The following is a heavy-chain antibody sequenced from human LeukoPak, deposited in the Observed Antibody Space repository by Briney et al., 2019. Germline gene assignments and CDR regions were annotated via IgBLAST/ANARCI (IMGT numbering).Heavy chain of an antibody. CDR3: AKPLIASRQDAFDI. V-gene: IGHV1-18*01. Sequence: ASVKVSCKASGYTFTSYGISWVRQAPGQGLEWMGWISAYNGNTNYAQKLQGRVTMTTDTSTSTAYMELRSLRSDDTALYYCAKPLIASRQDAFDIWGQGTMVTVSS. CDR1: GYTFTSYG. CDR2: ISAYNGNT. D-gene: IGHD1-14*01. J-gene: IGHJ3*02.